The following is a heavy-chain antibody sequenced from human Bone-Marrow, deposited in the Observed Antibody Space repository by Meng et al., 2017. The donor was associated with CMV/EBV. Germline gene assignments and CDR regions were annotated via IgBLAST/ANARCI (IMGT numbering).Heavy chain of an antibody. Sequence: ASVKVSCKTSGYTFATYGISWVRQAPGQGLEWMGWISTYNANTNYAQNLQGRVTMTTDTSTSTAYMELRSLRSDDTAVYYCARVPRSPSGDYGMDVWGQGTTVTVSS. D-gene: IGHD2-15*01. CDR2: ISTYNANT. CDR3: ARVPRSPSGDYGMDV. J-gene: IGHJ6*02. V-gene: IGHV1-18*01. CDR1: GYTFATYG.